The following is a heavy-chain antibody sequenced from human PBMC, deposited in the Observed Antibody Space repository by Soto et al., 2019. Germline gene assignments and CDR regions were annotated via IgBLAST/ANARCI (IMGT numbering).Heavy chain of an antibody. J-gene: IGHJ3*01. CDR3: TRDQPITP. CDR2: IRSKGSGGTS. D-gene: IGHD3-10*01. V-gene: IGHV3-49*04. Sequence: GGSLRLSCTASGFTFGDYAMSWVRQAPGKGLEWVGFIRSKGSGGTSGYAASVKGRFTFSRDDSKSIAYLQMNSLKIEDTAVYYCTRDQPITPWGQGTMVTVSS. CDR1: GFTFGDYA.